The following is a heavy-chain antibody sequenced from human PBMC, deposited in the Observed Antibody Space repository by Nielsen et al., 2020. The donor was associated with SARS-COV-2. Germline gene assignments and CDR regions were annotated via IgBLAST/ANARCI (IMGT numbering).Heavy chain of an antibody. J-gene: IGHJ4*02. CDR3: ARVYYYDSSGYYPAPFFDY. D-gene: IGHD3-22*01. Sequence: WIRQPPGKGLEWIGYIYHSGSTYYNPSLKSRVTISVDRSKNQFSPKLSSVTAADTAVYYCARVYYYDSSGYYPAPFFDYWGQGTLVTVSS. V-gene: IGHV4-30-2*01. CDR2: IYHSGST.